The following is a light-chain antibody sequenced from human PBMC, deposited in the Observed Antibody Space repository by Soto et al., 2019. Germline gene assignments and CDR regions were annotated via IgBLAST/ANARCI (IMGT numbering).Light chain of an antibody. CDR2: DAS. CDR3: QQRSKWPLFT. CDR1: QSVSSY. Sequence: EIVLTQSPATLSLSPGERATLSCSASQSVSSYLAWYQQKPGQAPRLLIYDASNRATGIPARFSGSGSGTDFTLTISSLEPEDFAVYYCQQRSKWPLFTFGPGTKVDFK. J-gene: IGKJ3*01. V-gene: IGKV3-11*01.